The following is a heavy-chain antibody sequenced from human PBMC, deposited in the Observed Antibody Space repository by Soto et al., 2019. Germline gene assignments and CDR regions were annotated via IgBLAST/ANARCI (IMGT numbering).Heavy chain of an antibody. V-gene: IGHV4-4*02. Sequence: VQLQESGPGLVKPSGTLSLTCAVSGVSISTSNWWSWARQSPEKGLEWIGEIYHSGSTNYNPSLQSRVTISVDKSTNHFSLHLTSVNAADTAVYFCAKGGRVYYGSGSYFDSWGQGILVTVSS. CDR1: GVSISTSNW. J-gene: IGHJ4*02. CDR3: AKGGRVYYGSGSYFDS. CDR2: IYHSGST. D-gene: IGHD3-10*01.